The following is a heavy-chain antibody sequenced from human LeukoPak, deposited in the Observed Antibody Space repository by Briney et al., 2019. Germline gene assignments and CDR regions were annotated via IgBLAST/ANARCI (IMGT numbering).Heavy chain of an antibody. V-gene: IGHV4-59*01. CDR3: AGGVAAAGTEGAFDI. D-gene: IGHD6-13*01. CDR1: GGSISSYY. Sequence: PSETLSLTCTVSGGSISSYYWSWIRQPPGKGLEWIGYIYYSGSTNYNPSLKSRVTISVDTSKNQFSLKLSSVTAADTAVYYCAGGVAAAGTEGAFDIWGQGTMVTVSS. CDR2: IYYSGST. J-gene: IGHJ3*02.